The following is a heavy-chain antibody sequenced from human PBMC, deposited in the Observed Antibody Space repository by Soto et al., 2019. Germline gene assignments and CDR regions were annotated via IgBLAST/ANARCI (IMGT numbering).Heavy chain of an antibody. Sequence: ASVKVSCKASGYTFASNGISWVRQAPGQGLEWIEWISTYKGNTNYAQNLQGRVTLTRDTSTGTVYMEMRSLKSDDTAVYYCARDRAHGLDIWGQGTMVTVSS. J-gene: IGHJ3*02. CDR3: ARDRAHGLDI. CDR2: ISTYKGNT. CDR1: GYTFASNG. V-gene: IGHV1-18*01.